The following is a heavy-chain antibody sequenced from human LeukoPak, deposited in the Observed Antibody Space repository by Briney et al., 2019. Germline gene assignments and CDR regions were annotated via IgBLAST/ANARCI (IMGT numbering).Heavy chain of an antibody. D-gene: IGHD6-13*01. CDR3: ATPSGYSSRGAFDP. CDR2: ISGSGGST. V-gene: IGHV3-23*01. J-gene: IGHJ5*02. Sequence: PGGSLRLSCAASGFTFSSYAMSWVRQAPGKGLEWVSAISGSGGSTYYADSVKGRFTISRDNSKNTQYLQMNSLRAEDTAVYYCATPSGYSSRGAFDPWGQGTLVTVSS. CDR1: GFTFSSYA.